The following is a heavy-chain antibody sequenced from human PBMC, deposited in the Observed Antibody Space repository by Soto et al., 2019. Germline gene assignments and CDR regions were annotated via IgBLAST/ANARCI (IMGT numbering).Heavy chain of an antibody. CDR1: GFTFSGSA. CDR3: ARERAYVWGSYRPLDAFDI. CDR2: IRSKANSYAT. Sequence: PGGSLRLSCAASGFTFSGSAMHWVRQASGKGLEWVGRIRSKANSYATAYAASVKGRFTISRDDSKNTAYLQMNSLRTEDTAVYYCARERAYVWGSYRPLDAFDIWGQGTMVTVSS. V-gene: IGHV3-73*01. J-gene: IGHJ3*02. D-gene: IGHD3-16*02.